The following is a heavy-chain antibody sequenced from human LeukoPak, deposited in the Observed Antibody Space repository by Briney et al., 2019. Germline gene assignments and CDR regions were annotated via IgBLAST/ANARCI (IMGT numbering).Heavy chain of an antibody. D-gene: IGHD7-27*01. Sequence: ASVKVSCKASGYTFTSYAMHWVRQAPGQRLEWMGWSNAGNGNTKYSQEFQGRVTITRDTSASTAYMEPSSLRSEDMAVYYCAREDWGSSAFDIWGQGTMVTVSS. CDR1: GYTFTSYA. CDR3: AREDWGSSAFDI. V-gene: IGHV1-3*02. CDR2: SNAGNGNT. J-gene: IGHJ3*02.